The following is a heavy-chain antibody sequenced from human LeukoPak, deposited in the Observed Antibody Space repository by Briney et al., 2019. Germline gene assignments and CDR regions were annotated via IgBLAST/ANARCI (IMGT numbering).Heavy chain of an antibody. CDR1: GGSISSYY. CDR3: ARVGRDRDYYYYYMDV. CDR2: IYTSGST. Sequence: SETPSLTCTVSGGSISSYYWSWIRQPAGKGLEWIGRIYTSGSTNYNPSLKSRVTMSVDTSKNQFSLKLSSVTAADTAVYYCARVGRDRDYYYYYMDVWGKGTTVTVSS. V-gene: IGHV4-4*07. J-gene: IGHJ6*03.